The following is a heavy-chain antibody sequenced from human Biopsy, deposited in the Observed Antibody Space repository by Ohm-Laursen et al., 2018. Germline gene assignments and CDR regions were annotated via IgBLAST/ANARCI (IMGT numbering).Heavy chain of an antibody. D-gene: IGHD6-13*01. Sequence: GSLRLSCAASGVTLSGYSMNWVRQAPGKGLEWLSYISSGGGIIYYADSVKGRFTISRDNAKNSLFLQMNSLRAEDTAVYYCERGMRSSPNYWGQGTLVTVSS. CDR2: ISSGGGII. CDR1: GVTLSGYS. V-gene: IGHV3-48*01. CDR3: ERGMRSSPNY. J-gene: IGHJ4*02.